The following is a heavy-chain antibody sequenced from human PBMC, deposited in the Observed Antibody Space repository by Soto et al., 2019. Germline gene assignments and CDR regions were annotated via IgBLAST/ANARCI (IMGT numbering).Heavy chain of an antibody. Sequence: LRLSCAASGFIFSSYGMHWVRQAPGKGLEWVAVISYDGSNKYYADSVKGRFTISRDNSKNTLYLQMNSLRAEDTAVYYCAKDSYGSGSYTFDYWGQGTLVTVSS. CDR1: GFIFSSYG. V-gene: IGHV3-30*18. D-gene: IGHD3-10*01. CDR2: ISYDGSNK. CDR3: AKDSYGSGSYTFDY. J-gene: IGHJ4*02.